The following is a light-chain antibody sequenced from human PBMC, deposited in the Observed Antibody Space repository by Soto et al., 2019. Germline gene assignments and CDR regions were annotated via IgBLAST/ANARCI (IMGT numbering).Light chain of an antibody. Sequence: QSVLTQPPSASGTPGQRVTSSCSGSSSNIGSNYVYSYQQLPGTAPKLLIYRNNQRPSGVPDRFSGSKSGTSASLAISGLRSEDEADYYCAAWDDSLSGVVFGGGTKLTVL. CDR3: AAWDDSLSGVV. CDR1: SSNIGSNY. J-gene: IGLJ2*01. V-gene: IGLV1-47*01. CDR2: RNN.